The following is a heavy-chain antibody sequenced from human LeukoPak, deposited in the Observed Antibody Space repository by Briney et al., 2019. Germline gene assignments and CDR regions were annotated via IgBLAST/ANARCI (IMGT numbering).Heavy chain of an antibody. CDR2: INHSGST. CDR1: GGSFSGYY. CDR3: ARPHSYYYYYMDV. Sequence: PSETLSLTCAVYGGSFSGYYWSWIRQPPGKGLEWIREINHSGSTNYNPSPKSRVTISADTSKNEFSLKLSSVTAADTAVYYCARPHSYYYYYMDVWGKGTTVTVSS. J-gene: IGHJ6*03. V-gene: IGHV4-34*01.